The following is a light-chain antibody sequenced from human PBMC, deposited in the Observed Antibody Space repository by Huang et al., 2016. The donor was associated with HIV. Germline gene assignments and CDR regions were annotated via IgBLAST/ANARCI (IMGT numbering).Light chain of an antibody. CDR1: QRISSH. Sequence: DIQVTQSPSSLSASVGDRVTITCRTSQRISSHLSWYQQKIGKGPKLLIYSSTVLQRGVPSMFTGSGSGTDFTLTINSLQPEDFATYYCQQTYSAPVTFGGGTRVEIK. CDR2: SST. V-gene: IGKV1-39*01. CDR3: QQTYSAPVT. J-gene: IGKJ4*01.